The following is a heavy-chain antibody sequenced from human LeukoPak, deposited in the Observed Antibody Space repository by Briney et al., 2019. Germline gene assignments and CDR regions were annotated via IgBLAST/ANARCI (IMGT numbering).Heavy chain of an antibody. V-gene: IGHV4-34*01. J-gene: IGHJ6*02. CDR3: ARGGYSNYGMDV. CDR2: INHGGST. CDR1: GGSFSGYY. Sequence: SETLSLTCAVYGGSFSGYYWSWIRQPPGKGLEWIGEINHGGSTNYNPSLKSRVTISVDTSKNQFSLKLSSVTAADTAVYYCARGGYSNYGMDVWGQGTTVTVSS. D-gene: IGHD4-4*01.